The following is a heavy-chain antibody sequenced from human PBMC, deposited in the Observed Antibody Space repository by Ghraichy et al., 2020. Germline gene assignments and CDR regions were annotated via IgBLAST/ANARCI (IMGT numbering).Heavy chain of an antibody. CDR2: ITLSSSFR. J-gene: IGHJ6*02. Sequence: GESLNISCVGSEVSSYSMNWVRQSPGKGLEWLSYITLSSSFRSYADSVKGRFTISRDNAQNSLYLQMNSLRDEDTAVYYCARGSSVVRFYYYDGMDVWGQGTTVTVSS. CDR1: EVSSYS. CDR3: ARGSSVVRFYYYDGMDV. V-gene: IGHV3-48*02. D-gene: IGHD4-23*01.